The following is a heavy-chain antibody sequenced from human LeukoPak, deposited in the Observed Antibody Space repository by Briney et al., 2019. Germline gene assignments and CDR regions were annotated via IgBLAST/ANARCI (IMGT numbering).Heavy chain of an antibody. D-gene: IGHD3-16*02. Sequence: ASVKVSCKASGYTFTSYDINWVRQATGQGLEWMGYMNPASGHTGYAQKFQGRVTLTTNTSISTAYMGLSSLRSEDTAVYYCARVPREIASIWGQGTMVTVSS. CDR2: MNPASGHT. V-gene: IGHV1-8*02. J-gene: IGHJ3*02. CDR1: GYTFTSYD. CDR3: ARVPREIASI.